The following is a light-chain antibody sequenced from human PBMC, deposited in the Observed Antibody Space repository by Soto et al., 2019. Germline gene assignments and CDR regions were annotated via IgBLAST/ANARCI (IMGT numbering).Light chain of an antibody. CDR2: DAS. Sequence: EIVMTQSPATLSVFPGERATLTCRASQSLNSKLAWYQQKPGQAPRLLIYDASTRATGSPTRFSGSGSGTEFTLTISSLQSEDFAVYYCQQYNNWPPWTFGQGTKVEMK. CDR3: QQYNNWPPWT. V-gene: IGKV3-15*01. J-gene: IGKJ1*01. CDR1: QSLNSK.